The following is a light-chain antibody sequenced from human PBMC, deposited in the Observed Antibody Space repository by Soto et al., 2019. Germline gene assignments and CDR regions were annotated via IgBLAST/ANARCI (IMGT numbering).Light chain of an antibody. CDR1: QSISSW. CDR2: KAS. CDR3: QQYKKWPRT. J-gene: IGKJ1*01. Sequence: DIQMTQSPSILSASVGDRVTITCRASQSISSWLAWYQQKPGKAPNLLIYKASHLENGVPARFSGSGSGTEFTLTISSLQSEDFAVYYCQQYKKWPRTFGHETKVDI. V-gene: IGKV1-5*03.